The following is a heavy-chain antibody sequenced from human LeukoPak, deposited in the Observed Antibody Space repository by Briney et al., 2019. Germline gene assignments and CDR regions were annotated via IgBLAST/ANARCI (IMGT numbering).Heavy chain of an antibody. CDR3: AREHRWLSQTSPGDS. Sequence: SETLSLTCSVSGGSIKSSDYYWGWIRQPPGKGLEWVGTIYCNEVTQYNPSLKSRVTISVDTSKNQFSLRLSSVTAADTAVYYCAREHRWLSQTSPGDSWGQGILITVSS. CDR2: IYCNEVT. CDR1: GGSIKSSDYY. V-gene: IGHV4-39*07. J-gene: IGHJ4*02. D-gene: IGHD6-19*01.